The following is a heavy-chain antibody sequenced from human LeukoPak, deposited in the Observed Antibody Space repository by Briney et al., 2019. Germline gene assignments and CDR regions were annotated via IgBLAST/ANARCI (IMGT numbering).Heavy chain of an antibody. D-gene: IGHD2-15*01. J-gene: IGHJ5*02. V-gene: IGHV1-18*01. CDR3: ARGLERATRSWFDP. Sequence: AASVKVSCKASGYTFTSYGISWVRQAPGQGLEWMGWISAYNGNTNYAQKLQGRVTMTTDTSTSTAYMELRSLRSDDTAVYYCARGLERATRSWFDPWGQGTLVTVSS. CDR2: ISAYNGNT. CDR1: GYTFTSYG.